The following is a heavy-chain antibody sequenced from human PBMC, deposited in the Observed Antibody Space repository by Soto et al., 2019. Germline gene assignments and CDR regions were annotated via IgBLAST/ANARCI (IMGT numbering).Heavy chain of an antibody. V-gene: IGHV3-23*01. CDR3: AKSIGSGWCLGY. Sequence: GGSLRLSCAASGFTFSSYAMSWVRQAPGKGLEWVSAISGSAVNTYYADSVKGRFTISRDNSKNTLYLQMNSLRAEDTALYYCAKSIGSGWCLGYWGQGTLVTVSS. J-gene: IGHJ4*02. D-gene: IGHD6-19*01. CDR1: GFTFSSYA. CDR2: ISGSAVNT.